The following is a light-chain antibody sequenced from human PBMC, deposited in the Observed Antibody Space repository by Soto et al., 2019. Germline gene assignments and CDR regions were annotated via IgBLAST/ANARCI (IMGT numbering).Light chain of an antibody. Sequence: DIQMTQSPSSLSASVEDRVIITCRASQSISSWLAWYQQKPGKAPKLLIYDASSLESGVPSRFSGSGSGTEFTLTISSLQPDDFATYYCQQYNRWTFGQGTKVDIK. J-gene: IGKJ1*01. CDR3: QQYNRWT. CDR2: DAS. CDR1: QSISSW. V-gene: IGKV1-5*01.